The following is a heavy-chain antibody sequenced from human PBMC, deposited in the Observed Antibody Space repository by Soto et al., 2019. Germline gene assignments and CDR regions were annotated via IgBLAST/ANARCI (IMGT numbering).Heavy chain of an antibody. D-gene: IGHD6-13*01. Sequence: EVQLLESGGGLVQPGGSLRLSCAASGFTLSSYAMSWVRQAPGKGLEWVSAISGSGGSTYYADAVKGRFTISRDNSKNTLYLQMNSMRAEDRAVYYCAKDYSSSWHALFDYWGQGTLVTVSS. CDR3: AKDYSSSWHALFDY. J-gene: IGHJ4*02. CDR1: GFTLSSYA. V-gene: IGHV3-23*01. CDR2: ISGSGGST.